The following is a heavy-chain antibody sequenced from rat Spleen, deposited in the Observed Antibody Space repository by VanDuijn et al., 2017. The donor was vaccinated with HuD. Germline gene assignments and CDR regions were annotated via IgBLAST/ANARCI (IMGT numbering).Heavy chain of an antibody. D-gene: IGHD1-12*02. V-gene: IGHV5-19*01. J-gene: IGHJ4*01. CDR2: IMPSGGRT. Sequence: EVQLVESGGGLVQPGRSLKLSCTASGFTFSNYGMHWIRQAPTKGLEWFASIMPSGGRTNFRDSVKGRFSLSRGNAEGTLYLQMDSRRSEDTATYYCATDGYFDGTYYAVYVMDAWSQGASVTVSS. CDR3: ATDGYFDGTYYAVYVMDA. CDR1: GFTFSNYG.